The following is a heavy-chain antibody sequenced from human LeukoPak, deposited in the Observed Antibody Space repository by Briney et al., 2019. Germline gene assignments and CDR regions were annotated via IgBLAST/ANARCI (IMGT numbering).Heavy chain of an antibody. J-gene: IGHJ6*02. CDR3: ARELGGAGSYFFPYYGMDV. CDR1: GYTFISYG. Sequence: ASVKVSCKASGYTFISYGINWVRQAPGQGLEWMGWISGYNGNTNYAQNLQGRVTMTRDASTSTAYMELRSLRSDDTAVYYCARELGGAGSYFFPYYGMDVWGQGTTVTVSS. CDR2: ISGYNGNT. D-gene: IGHD3-10*01. V-gene: IGHV1-18*01.